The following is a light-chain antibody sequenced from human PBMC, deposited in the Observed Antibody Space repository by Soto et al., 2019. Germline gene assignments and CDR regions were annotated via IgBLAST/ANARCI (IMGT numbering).Light chain of an antibody. CDR1: SSDVGGYDY. CDR2: EVT. Sequence: SALTQPPSASGSPGQSVTIPCTGTSSDVGGYDYASWYQQHPGKAPKLMIYEVTIRPSGVSDRFSGSKSGNTASLTVSGLQAEDEADYYCSSYTGGNPSYVFGTGTKVTVL. J-gene: IGLJ1*01. CDR3: SSYTGGNPSYV. V-gene: IGLV2-8*01.